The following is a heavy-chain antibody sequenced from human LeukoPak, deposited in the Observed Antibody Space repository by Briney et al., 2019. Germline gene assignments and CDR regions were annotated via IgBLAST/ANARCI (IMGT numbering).Heavy chain of an antibody. CDR3: ARVGAIYYYYMDV. D-gene: IGHD1-26*01. CDR1: GGSISSGDYY. J-gene: IGHJ6*03. V-gene: IGHV4-30-4*08. Sequence: SQTLSLTCTVSGGSISSGDYYWSWIRQPPGKGLEWIGYIYYSGSTYYNPSLKSRVTISVDTSKNQFSLKLSSVTAADTAVYYCARVGAIYYYYMDVWGKGTTVTVSS. CDR2: IYYSGST.